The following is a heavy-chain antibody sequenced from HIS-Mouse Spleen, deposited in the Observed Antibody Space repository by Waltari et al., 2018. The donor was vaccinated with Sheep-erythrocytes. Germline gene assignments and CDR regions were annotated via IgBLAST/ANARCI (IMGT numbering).Heavy chain of an antibody. CDR3: ARGYCSSTSCYGYFQH. CDR1: GYTFTGDY. D-gene: IGHD2-2*01. V-gene: IGHV1-2*02. J-gene: IGHJ1*01. CDR2: INPNSGGT. Sequence: QVQLVQSASAVKKPGASVKVSCTASGYTFTGDYMHWVRQAPGQGLEWMGWINPNSGGTNYAQKFQGRVTMTRDTSISTAYMELSRLRSDDTAVYYCARGYCSSTSCYGYFQHWGQGTLVTVSS.